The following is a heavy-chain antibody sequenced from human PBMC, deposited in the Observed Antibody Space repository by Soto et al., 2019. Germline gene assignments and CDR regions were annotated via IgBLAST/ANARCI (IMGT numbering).Heavy chain of an antibody. D-gene: IGHD2-15*01. CDR1: EYSCTSYW. Sequence: EFLKISFKGSEYSCTSYWIGWVRQITGKGLEWMGIIYPCDSDTRYSPSFQGQVTISADKSISTAYLQWSSLKASDTAMYYCARHGGYCSGGSCLGGDYYYYGMDVWGQGTTVTVSS. CDR2: IYPCDSDT. J-gene: IGHJ6*02. V-gene: IGHV5-51*01. CDR3: ARHGGYCSGGSCLGGDYYYYGMDV.